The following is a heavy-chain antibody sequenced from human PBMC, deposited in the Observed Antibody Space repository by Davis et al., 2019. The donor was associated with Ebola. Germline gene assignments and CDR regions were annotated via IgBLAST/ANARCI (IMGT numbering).Heavy chain of an antibody. D-gene: IGHD3-3*01. CDR2: IYYSGST. CDR1: GGSISSGGYY. Sequence: SETLSLTCTVSGGSISSGGYYWSWIRQHPGKGLEWIGYIYYSGSTNYNPSLKSRVTISVDTSKNQFSLKLSSVTAADTAVYYCARIKITIFGVVTLHYYMDVWGKGTTVTVSS. V-gene: IGHV4-31*03. J-gene: IGHJ6*03. CDR3: ARIKITIFGVVTLHYYMDV.